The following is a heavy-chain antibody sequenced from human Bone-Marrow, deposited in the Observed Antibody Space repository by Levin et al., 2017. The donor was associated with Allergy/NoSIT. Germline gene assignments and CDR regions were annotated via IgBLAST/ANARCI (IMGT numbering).Heavy chain of an antibody. Sequence: ASVKVSCKASGYAFSTSFIHWVRQAPGQGLEWVGLIDPRSGTPEYAQKFQGRVTMTSDTSANTVYMDLSGLRSDDTAVYYCTIGQLLSGWFDPWGQGTLVIVSS. CDR3: TIGQLLSGWFDP. D-gene: IGHD4-23*01. J-gene: IGHJ5*02. V-gene: IGHV1-46*03. CDR1: GYAFSTSF. CDR2: IDPRSGTP.